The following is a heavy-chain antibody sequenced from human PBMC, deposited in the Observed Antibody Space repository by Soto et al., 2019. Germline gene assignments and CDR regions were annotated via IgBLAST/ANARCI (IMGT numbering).Heavy chain of an antibody. D-gene: IGHD6-13*01. J-gene: IGHJ5*02. CDR2: IIPILGIA. V-gene: IGHV1-69*02. CDR1: GGTFSSYT. CDR3: ASSSGHSSWFDP. Sequence: QVQLVQSGAEVKKPGSSVKVSCKASGGTFSSYTISWVRQAPGQGLEWMGRIIPILGIANYAQKFQGRVTITADKSTSTAYMERSSLRSEDTAVYYCASSSGHSSWFDPWGQGTLVTVSS.